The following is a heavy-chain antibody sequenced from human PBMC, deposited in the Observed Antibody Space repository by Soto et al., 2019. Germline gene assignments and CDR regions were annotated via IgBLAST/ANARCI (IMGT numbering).Heavy chain of an antibody. V-gene: IGHV3-30*18. J-gene: IGHJ6*02. CDR3: AKDRVVGGQGGYYYGMDV. D-gene: IGHD2-15*01. CDR1: GFTFSSYG. CDR2: ISYDGSNK. Sequence: PGGSLRLSCAASGFTFSSYGMHWVRQAPGKGLEWVAVISYDGSNKYYADSVKGRFTISRDNSKNTLYLQMNSLRAEDTAVYYCAKDRVVGGQGGYYYGMDVWGQGTTVTVSS.